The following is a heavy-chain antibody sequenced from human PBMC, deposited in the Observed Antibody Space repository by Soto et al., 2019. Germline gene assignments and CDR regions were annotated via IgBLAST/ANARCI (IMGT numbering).Heavy chain of an antibody. V-gene: IGHV3-64D*06. J-gene: IGHJ4*02. CDR1: GFIFSEST. Sequence: RCLRRACSPYGFIFSESTIYWVRQVPGKGLEAISAVSTSGRSTYYADSVKDRFTISRDNSKNTLFLQMGSLRPEDTDIYYSVKEARGLECVAFDYWGQGTQVTVYS. D-gene: IGHD2-15*01. CDR3: VKEARGLECVAFDY. CDR2: VSTSGRST.